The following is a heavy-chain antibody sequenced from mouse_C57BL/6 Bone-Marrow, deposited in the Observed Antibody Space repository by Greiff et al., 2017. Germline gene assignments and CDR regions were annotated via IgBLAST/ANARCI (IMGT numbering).Heavy chain of an antibody. CDR1: GYTFTSYW. J-gene: IGHJ3*01. CDR3: ARSEPIYYDYDWFAY. Sequence: VQLQQPGAELVMPGASVKLSCKASGYTFTSYWMHWVKQRPGQGLEWIGEIDPSDSYTNYNQKFKGKSTLTVDKSSSTAYMQLSSLTSEDSAVYYCARSEPIYYDYDWFAYWGQGTLVTVSA. CDR2: IDPSDSYT. V-gene: IGHV1-69*01. D-gene: IGHD2-4*01.